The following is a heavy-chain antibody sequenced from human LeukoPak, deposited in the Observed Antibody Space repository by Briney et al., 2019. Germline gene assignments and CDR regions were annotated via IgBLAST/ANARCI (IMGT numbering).Heavy chain of an antibody. D-gene: IGHD6-13*01. CDR3: ASLHIAAAGTAHDY. V-gene: IGHV4-30-4*08. J-gene: IGHJ4*02. Sequence: SETLSLTCIVSGGSISSSGYYWSWIRQHPGKGLEWIGYIYYSGSTYYNPSLKSRVTISVDTSKNQFSLKLSSVTAADTAVYYCASLHIAAAGTAHDYWGQGTLVTVSS. CDR2: IYYSGST. CDR1: GGSISSSGYY.